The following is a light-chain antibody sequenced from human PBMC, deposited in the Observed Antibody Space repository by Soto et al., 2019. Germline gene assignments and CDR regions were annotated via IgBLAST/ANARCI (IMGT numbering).Light chain of an antibody. CDR3: QQYNNWPIT. V-gene: IGKV3-15*01. CDR1: QSVSSN. J-gene: IGKJ5*01. Sequence: EMLMTQSAATLSVSPGASCSLSFRASQSVSSNLAWHQQKPGQAPRILMYDASTRATGISARFSGSGSGTEFTLTISSLQSEDFAVYYCQQYNNWPITFGQGTRLEIK. CDR2: DAS.